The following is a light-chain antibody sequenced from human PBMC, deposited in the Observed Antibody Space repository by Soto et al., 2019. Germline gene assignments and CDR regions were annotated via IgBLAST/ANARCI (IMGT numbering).Light chain of an antibody. V-gene: IGLV2-8*01. CDR2: EVS. CDR3: SSYAGSNHFDVV. CDR1: RSDVGGYNY. Sequence: QSALTQPPSASGSPGQSVTISCTGTRSDVGGYNYVSWYQQHPGKAHKLMIYEVSKLPSGVPDRFSGSKSVNTASLTVSGLQAEDEADYYCSSYAGSNHFDVVVGGGTKLTVL. J-gene: IGLJ2*01.